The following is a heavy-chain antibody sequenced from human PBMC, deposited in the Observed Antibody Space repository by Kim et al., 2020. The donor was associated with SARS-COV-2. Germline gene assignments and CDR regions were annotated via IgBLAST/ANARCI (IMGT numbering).Heavy chain of an antibody. D-gene: IGHD3-22*01. Sequence: YADSVKGRFTISRDNSKNTLYLQMNSLRAEDTAVYYCARGIYDSSGYLDYWGQGTLVTVSS. V-gene: IGHV3-30*01. CDR3: ARGIYDSSGYLDY. J-gene: IGHJ4*02.